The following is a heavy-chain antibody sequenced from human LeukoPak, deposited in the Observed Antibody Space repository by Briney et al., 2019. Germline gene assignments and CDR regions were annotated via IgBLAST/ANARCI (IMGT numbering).Heavy chain of an antibody. J-gene: IGHJ4*02. CDR3: AKGLRWYYFDY. V-gene: IGHV3-23*01. D-gene: IGHD4-17*01. CDR1: GFTFSSYA. Sequence: GGSLSLSCAASGFTFSSYAMSWVRQAPGKGREWVSTISGGGGSTYYADSVKGRFTISRDNSKNTLYLQMNSLRAEDTAVYYCAKGLRWYYFDYWGQGTLVTVSS. CDR2: ISGGGGST.